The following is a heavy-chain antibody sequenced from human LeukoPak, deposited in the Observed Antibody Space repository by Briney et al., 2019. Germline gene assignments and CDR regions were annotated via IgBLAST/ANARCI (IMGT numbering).Heavy chain of an antibody. Sequence: RASLRLSCSASGFIFSNYWMTWVRQAPGKGLEWVANIKVDGSEKYYVDSVKGRFTISRDNAQKSLYLQMNSLRAEDTAVYFCARDMIILQSWGQGTLVTVSS. CDR1: GFIFSNYW. CDR3: ARDMIILQS. D-gene: IGHD3-16*01. J-gene: IGHJ5*02. CDR2: IKVDGSEK. V-gene: IGHV3-7*04.